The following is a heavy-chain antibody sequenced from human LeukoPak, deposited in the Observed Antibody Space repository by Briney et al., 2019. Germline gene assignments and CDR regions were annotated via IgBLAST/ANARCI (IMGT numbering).Heavy chain of an antibody. V-gene: IGHV3-74*01. CDR3: ANCNGWLPHNY. D-gene: IGHD1-1*01. CDR2: INSDGRSA. Sequence: PGGSLRLSCAASGFTFSSYWIHWVRQAPGKGLVWVARINSDGRSASYADSVKGRFTISRDNPANTLYLQMNSLRAEDTAVYYCANCNGWLPHNYWGRGTLVTVSS. CDR1: GFTFSSYW. J-gene: IGHJ4*02.